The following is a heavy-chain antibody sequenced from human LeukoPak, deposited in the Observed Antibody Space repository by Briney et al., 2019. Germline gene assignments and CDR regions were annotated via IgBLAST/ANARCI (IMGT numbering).Heavy chain of an antibody. V-gene: IGHV4-34*01. CDR3: ARVQGYCSGGSCYGNDY. D-gene: IGHD2-15*01. Sequence: PSETLSLTCAVYGGPFSGYYWSWIRHPPGKALVWLGEINHSGSTNYNPSLKSRVTISVDTSKNQFSLKLSSVTAADTAVYYCARVQGYCSGGSCYGNDYWGQGTLVTVSS. CDR2: INHSGST. J-gene: IGHJ4*02. CDR1: GGPFSGYY.